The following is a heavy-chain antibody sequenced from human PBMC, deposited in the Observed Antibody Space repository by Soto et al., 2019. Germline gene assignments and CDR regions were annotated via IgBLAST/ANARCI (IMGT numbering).Heavy chain of an antibody. Sequence: XXSLRLSCAASDFTVSTNYMSWVRQAPGKGLEWVSIIYAGGNTYYADSVKGRFTISRDNSKNTLYLQMNSLRGEDTAVYYCASEQQLGPVWGQGTLVTVSS. J-gene: IGHJ4*02. V-gene: IGHV3-53*05. D-gene: IGHD6-13*01. CDR3: ASEQQLGPV. CDR1: DFTVSTNY. CDR2: IYAGGNT.